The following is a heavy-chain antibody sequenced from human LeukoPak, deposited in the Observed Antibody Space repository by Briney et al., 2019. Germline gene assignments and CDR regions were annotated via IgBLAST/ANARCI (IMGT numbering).Heavy chain of an antibody. V-gene: IGHV4-31*03. CDR1: GGSISSGGYY. CDR2: IYYSGST. Sequence: SETLSLTCTVSGGSISSGGYYWSWIRQHPGKGLEWIGYIYYSGSTYYNPSLKSRVTISVGTSKNQFSLKLSSVTAADTAVYYCARGRPITIFGVVVRNNWFDPWGQGTLVTVSS. CDR3: ARGRPITIFGVVVRNNWFDP. J-gene: IGHJ5*02. D-gene: IGHD3-3*01.